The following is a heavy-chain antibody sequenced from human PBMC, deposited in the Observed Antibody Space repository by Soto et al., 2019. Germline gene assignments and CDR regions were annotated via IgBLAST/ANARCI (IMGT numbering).Heavy chain of an antibody. CDR3: AKIIAEAGSNFDY. CDR1: GFTFSSYG. J-gene: IGHJ4*02. V-gene: IGHV3-30*18. CDR2: ISYDGSNK. Sequence: QVQLVESGGGVVQPGRSLRLSCAASGFTFSSYGMHWVRQAPGKGLEWVAVISYDGSNKYYADSVKGRFTISRDNSKNTLYLQMNSLRAEDTAVYYCAKIIAEAGSNFDYWGQGTLVTVSS. D-gene: IGHD6-19*01.